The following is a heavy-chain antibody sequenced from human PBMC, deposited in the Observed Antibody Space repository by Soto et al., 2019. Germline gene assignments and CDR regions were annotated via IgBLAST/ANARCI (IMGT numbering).Heavy chain of an antibody. V-gene: IGHV1-3*05. Sequence: QVQLVQSGAEEKKPGASVKVSCKASGYTFTSYAMHWVRQAPGKRFEWMGWFTAGNGHTKYSQKLPGRVTITRDKSAITAHMELSSLRSADTAEYYCVIAWVVVTAPDYCGQGTLVTVSS. J-gene: IGHJ4*02. D-gene: IGHD2-21*02. CDR2: FTAGNGHT. CDR3: VIAWVVVTAPDY. CDR1: GYTFTSYA.